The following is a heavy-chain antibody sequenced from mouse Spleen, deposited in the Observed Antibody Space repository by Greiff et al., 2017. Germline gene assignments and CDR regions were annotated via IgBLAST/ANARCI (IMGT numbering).Heavy chain of an antibody. D-gene: IGHD2-10*02. CDR1: GFTFSSYA. CDR3: ARQSMAYYAMDY. J-gene: IGHJ4*01. V-gene: IGHV5-9-3*01. CDR2: ISSGGGNT. Sequence: EVHLVESGGGLVKLGGSLKLSCAASGFTFSSYAMSWVRQTPEKRLEWVATISSGGGNTYYPDSVKGRFTISRDNAKNTLYLQMSSLKSEDTAMYYCARQSMAYYAMDYWGQGTSVTVSS.